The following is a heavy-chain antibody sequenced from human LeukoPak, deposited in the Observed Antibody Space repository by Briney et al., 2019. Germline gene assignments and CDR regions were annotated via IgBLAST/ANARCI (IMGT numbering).Heavy chain of an antibody. CDR3: ARDRDSSSWYSPIDY. CDR2: ISSSSSYI. J-gene: IGHJ4*02. Sequence: GGSLRLSCAASGFTFSSYSMNWVRQAPGKGLEWVSSISSSSSYIYYADSVKGRFTISRDNAKNSLYLQMNSLRAEDTAVYYCARDRDSSSWYSPIDYWGQGTLVTVSS. D-gene: IGHD6-13*01. V-gene: IGHV3-21*01. CDR1: GFTFSSYS.